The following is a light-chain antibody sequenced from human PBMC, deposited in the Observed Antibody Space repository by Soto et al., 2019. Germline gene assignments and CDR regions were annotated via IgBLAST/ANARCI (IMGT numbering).Light chain of an antibody. CDR1: QGISTY. CDR3: QQSYRTPYT. Sequence: DIQMTQSPSSLSASVGDRVTITCRASQGISTYLVWYQQRQGRAPKLLIYDASSLLSGVPSRFSGSGSGTDFTLTISSLQPEDFATYYCQQSYRTPYTFGQGTKRETK. CDR2: DAS. V-gene: IGKV1-39*01. J-gene: IGKJ2*01.